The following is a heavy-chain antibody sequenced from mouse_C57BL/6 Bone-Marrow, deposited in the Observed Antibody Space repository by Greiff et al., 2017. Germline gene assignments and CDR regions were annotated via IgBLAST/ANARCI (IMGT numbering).Heavy chain of an antibody. Sequence: QVQLQQPGAELVKPGASVKLSCKASGYTFTSYWMHWVKQRPGRGLEWIGRIDPNRGGTKYNEKFKSKATLTVDKPSSTAYMQLSSLTSEASAVYYCARSRDSSVRTWFAYWGQGTLVTVSA. J-gene: IGHJ3*01. D-gene: IGHD3-2*02. V-gene: IGHV1-72*01. CDR2: IDPNRGGT. CDR3: ARSRDSSVRTWFAY. CDR1: GYTFTSYW.